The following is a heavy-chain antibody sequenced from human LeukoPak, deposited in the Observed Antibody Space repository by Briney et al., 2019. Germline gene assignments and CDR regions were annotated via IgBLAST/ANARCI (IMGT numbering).Heavy chain of an antibody. CDR3: ARSHDYVGKGFQH. CDR2: IIPIFATA. D-gene: IGHD4-23*01. CDR1: GGTFSSYA. V-gene: IGHV1-69*13. J-gene: IGHJ1*01. Sequence: PGASVKVSCKASGGTFSSYAISWVRQAPGQGLEWMGGIIPIFATANYAQKFQGRVTITADESTSTAYMELSSLRSEDTAVYYCARSHDYVGKGFQHWGQGTLVTVSS.